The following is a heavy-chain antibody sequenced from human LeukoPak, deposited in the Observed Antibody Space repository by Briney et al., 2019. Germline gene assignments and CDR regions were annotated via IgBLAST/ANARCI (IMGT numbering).Heavy chain of an antibody. J-gene: IGHJ6*02. V-gene: IGHV4-59*08. D-gene: IGHD3-22*01. Sequence: SETLSLTCTVSGGPISSYYWSWIRQPPGKGVEWIGYIYYSGSTNYNPSLKSRVTISVDTSKNQFSLKLSSVTAADTAVYYCARLGQDNGYYWVDYYYYAMDVWGQGTTVTVSS. CDR2: IYYSGST. CDR1: GGPISSYY. CDR3: ARLGQDNGYYWVDYYYYAMDV.